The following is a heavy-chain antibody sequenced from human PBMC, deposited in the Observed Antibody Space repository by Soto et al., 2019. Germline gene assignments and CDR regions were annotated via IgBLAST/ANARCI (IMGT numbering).Heavy chain of an antibody. CDR1: GGSISSGDYY. CDR2: IYYSGST. V-gene: IGHV4-30-4*01. D-gene: IGHD3-22*01. J-gene: IGHJ4*02. CDR3: ARGVYYDSSGWGGGGECYFDY. Sequence: QVQLQESGPGLVKPSQTLSLTCTVSGGSISSGDYYWSWIRQPPGKGLEWIGYIYYSGSTYYNPSLKRRVTISVDTSKNQFSLKLSSVTAADTAVYYCARGVYYDSSGWGGGGECYFDYWGQGTLVTVSS.